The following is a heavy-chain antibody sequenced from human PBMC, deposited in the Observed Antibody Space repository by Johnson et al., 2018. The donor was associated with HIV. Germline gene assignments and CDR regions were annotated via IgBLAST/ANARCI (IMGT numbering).Heavy chain of an antibody. Sequence: VQLVESGGGLVQSGGSLSLSCGASGFSVSNNYMNWVRQAPGKGLVWVSRINSDGSSTSYADSVKGRFTISRDNAKNSLYLQMNNLRAEDTAIYYCAKDAQAGPIRRDGYNGASAFDIWGQGTMVTVSS. CDR3: AKDAQAGPIRRDGYNGASAFDI. V-gene: IGHV3-74*01. D-gene: IGHD5-24*01. J-gene: IGHJ3*02. CDR1: GFSVSNNY. CDR2: INSDGSST.